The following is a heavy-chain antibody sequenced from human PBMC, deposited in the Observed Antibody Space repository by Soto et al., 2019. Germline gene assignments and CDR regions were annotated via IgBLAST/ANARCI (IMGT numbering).Heavy chain of an antibody. D-gene: IGHD2-2*01. CDR1: GFTFSSYA. J-gene: IGHJ4*02. CDR3: AKPLCGSDSCYRANS. Sequence: GGSLRLSCAASGFTFSSYAMSWVRHAPGKGLEWVSSITGTGNRANYADSVKGRFTISRDNSKNTLDLQMNSLRAEDMSVYYCAKPLCGSDSCYRANSWGQGTLVTVSS. CDR2: ITGTGNRA. V-gene: IGHV3-23*01.